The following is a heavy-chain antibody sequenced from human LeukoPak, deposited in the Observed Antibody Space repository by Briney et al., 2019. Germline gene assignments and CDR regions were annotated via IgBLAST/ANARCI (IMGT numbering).Heavy chain of an antibody. D-gene: IGHD5-24*01. CDR1: GYTFTYYY. CDR2: INPNSGGT. J-gene: IGHJ4*02. Sequence: ASVKVSCKASGYTFTYYYMHWVRQAPGQGLEWMGWINPNSGGTNYAQKFQGRVTMTRDTSISTAYMELSRLRSDDTAVYYCARGPSRDGYNPKGGDYWGQGTLVTVSS. CDR3: ARGPSRDGYNPKGGDY. V-gene: IGHV1-2*02.